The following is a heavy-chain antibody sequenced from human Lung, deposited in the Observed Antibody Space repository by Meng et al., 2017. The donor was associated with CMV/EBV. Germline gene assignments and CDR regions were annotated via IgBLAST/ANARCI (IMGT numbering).Heavy chain of an antibody. D-gene: IGHD4/OR15-4a*01. J-gene: IGHJ4*02. V-gene: IGHV1-18*01. CDR2: ISVDNGDT. CDR3: VRGGRDYRFDY. Sequence: ASXXVSCKTSGYSFTSFGITWVRQAPGRGLEWMGWISVDNGDTNYAEDFQDRVTMTTDIYRNTAYMELWSLRFDDTAFYYCVRGGRDYRFDYWGQGPLVTVSS. CDR1: GYSFTSFG.